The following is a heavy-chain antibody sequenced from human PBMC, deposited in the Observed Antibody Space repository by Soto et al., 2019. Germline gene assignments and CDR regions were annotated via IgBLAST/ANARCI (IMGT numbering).Heavy chain of an antibody. V-gene: IGHV3-53*01. CDR3: VRENGNPNAYYFDS. Sequence: GGSLRLSCAASGFTVRTSAMSWVRQVPGKGLEWVAGVHSASNTYYADSVKGRFTISRDTSQNTLYLRLTSLRVDDTAVYYCVRENGNPNAYYFDSWGQGTLVTVSS. CDR1: GFTVRTSA. J-gene: IGHJ4*02. CDR2: VHSASNT. D-gene: IGHD2-8*01.